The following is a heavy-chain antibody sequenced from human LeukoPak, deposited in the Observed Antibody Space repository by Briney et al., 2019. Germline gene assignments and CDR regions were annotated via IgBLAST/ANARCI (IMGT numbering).Heavy chain of an antibody. J-gene: IGHJ3*01. V-gene: IGHV4-39*01. D-gene: IGHD3-9*01. CDR1: GGSISGSSYY. Sequence: SETLSLTCTVSGGSISGSSYYWGWIRQPPGKGLEWIGSIYYSGSTYYNPSLKSRVTISVDTSKNQFSLKLNSVTATDTAVYYCARSYYDILTGWINNAFDVWGQGTMVTVSS. CDR2: IYYSGST. CDR3: ARSYYDILTGWINNAFDV.